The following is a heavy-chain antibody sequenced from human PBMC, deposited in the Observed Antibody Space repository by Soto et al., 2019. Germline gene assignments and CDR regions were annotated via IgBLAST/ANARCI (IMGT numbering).Heavy chain of an antibody. CDR2: IFPYDSDT. J-gene: IGHJ4*01. V-gene: IGHV5-51*01. D-gene: IGHD1-7*01. Sequence: GESLKIACQRFVFDFSNSWIGWVRQKPGKGLEYMGIIFPYDSDTRYSPSFQDQVILSVDKSISTAFLQLNGLKASDTAMYYCAKGTTVTTYRDYFFDFWGQGTLVTVSS. CDR1: VFDFSNSW. CDR3: AKGTTVTTYRDYFFDF.